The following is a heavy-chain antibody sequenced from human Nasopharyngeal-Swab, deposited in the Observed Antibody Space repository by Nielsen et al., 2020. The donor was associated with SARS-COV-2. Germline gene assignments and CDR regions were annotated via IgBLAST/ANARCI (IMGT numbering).Heavy chain of an antibody. J-gene: IGHJ4*02. V-gene: IGHV1-69*10. D-gene: IGHD5-12*01. CDR3: AREGEYGAYDAPDY. CDR2: IVPALGLP. Sequence: SVKVSCKTSGGTFTNSAIRWVRQAPGQGLEWRGGIVPALGLPNYAQKFRGRITISADRSTTTSYLELSSLRSEDTAIYYCAREGEYGAYDAPDYWGQGTQVTVSS. CDR1: GGTFTNSA.